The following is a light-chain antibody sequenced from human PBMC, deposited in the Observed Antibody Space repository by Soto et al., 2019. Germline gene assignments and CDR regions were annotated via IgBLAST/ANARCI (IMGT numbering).Light chain of an antibody. CDR2: EVT. CDR3: CSHAGSLTWI. CDR1: TSDVVNYNL. Sequence: QSALTQPVSVSGSPGQAITISSTGTTSDVVNYNLVSWYQYHPGKAPKLIIYEVTKRPSGVSNRFSGSKSGNTASLTISGLQAEHEADYYCCSHAGSLTWIFGEGTKLTVL. V-gene: IGLV2-23*02. J-gene: IGLJ2*01.